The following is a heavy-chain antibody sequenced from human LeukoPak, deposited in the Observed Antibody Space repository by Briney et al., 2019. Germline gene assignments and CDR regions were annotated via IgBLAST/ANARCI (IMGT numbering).Heavy chain of an antibody. CDR2: IYTSGST. Sequence: PSETLSLTCTVSGGSISSGSYYWSWIRQPAGKGLKWIGRIYTSGSTNYNLSLKSRVTISVDTSKNQFSLKLSSVTATDTAVYYCARVGFTYYYDSSGYLAFDIWGQGTMVTVSS. CDR3: ARVGFTYYYDSSGYLAFDI. V-gene: IGHV4-61*02. CDR1: GGSISSGSYY. J-gene: IGHJ3*02. D-gene: IGHD3-22*01.